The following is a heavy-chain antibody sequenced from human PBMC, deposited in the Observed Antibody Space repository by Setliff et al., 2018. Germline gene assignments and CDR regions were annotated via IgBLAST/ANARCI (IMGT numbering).Heavy chain of an antibody. D-gene: IGHD3-22*01. J-gene: IGHJ4*02. Sequence: GGSLRLSCAASGFTFDDYDMTWVRQAPGKGLEWVAGINWNGDRTGYADSVKGRFTISRDNAKNSLYLQMNRLRAEDTALYYCAKDRSRDYDDSSGYDHWGQGTLVTVSS. CDR2: INWNGDRT. CDR3: AKDRSRDYDDSSGYDH. V-gene: IGHV3-20*04. CDR1: GFTFDDYD.